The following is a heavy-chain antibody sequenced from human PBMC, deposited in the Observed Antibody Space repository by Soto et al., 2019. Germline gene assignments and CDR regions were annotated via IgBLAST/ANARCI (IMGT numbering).Heavy chain of an antibody. V-gene: IGHV1-69*13. Sequence: GXSVKVSCKASGGTFSSYAISWVRQAPGQGLEWMGGIIPIFGTANYAQKFQGRVTITADESTSTAYMELSSLRSEDTAVYYCARVVEDIVVVVAATRPDNWFDPWGQGTLVTVSS. CDR3: ARVVEDIVVVVAATRPDNWFDP. CDR1: GGTFSSYA. D-gene: IGHD2-15*01. CDR2: IIPIFGTA. J-gene: IGHJ5*02.